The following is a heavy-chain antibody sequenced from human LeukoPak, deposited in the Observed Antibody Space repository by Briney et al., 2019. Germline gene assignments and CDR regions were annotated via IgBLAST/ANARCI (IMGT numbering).Heavy chain of an antibody. V-gene: IGHV4-31*03. CDR3: ARDSRVGARRGPKFDY. J-gene: IGHJ4*02. CDR1: GGSISSGGSY. Sequence: PSETLSLTCTVSGGSISSGGSYWSWIRQHPGKGLEWVGYIYYSGSTYYNPSLKSRVTISVDTSKNQFSLKLSSVTAADTAVYYCARDSRVGARRGPKFDYWGQGTLVTVSS. D-gene: IGHD1-26*01. CDR2: IYYSGST.